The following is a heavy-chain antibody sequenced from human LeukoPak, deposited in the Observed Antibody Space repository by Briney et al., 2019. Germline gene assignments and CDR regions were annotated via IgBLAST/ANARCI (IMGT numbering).Heavy chain of an antibody. J-gene: IGHJ5*02. V-gene: IGHV3-53*01. CDR3: ARVLDCSSTSCYEVGSWFGP. D-gene: IGHD2-2*01. CDR1: GFTVSSNY. Sequence: GGSLRLSCAASGFTVSSNYMSWVRQAPGKGLEWVSVIYSGGSTYYADSVKGRFTISRDNSKNTLYLQMNSLRAEDTAVYYCARVLDCSSTSCYEVGSWFGPWGQGTLVTVSS. CDR2: IYSGGST.